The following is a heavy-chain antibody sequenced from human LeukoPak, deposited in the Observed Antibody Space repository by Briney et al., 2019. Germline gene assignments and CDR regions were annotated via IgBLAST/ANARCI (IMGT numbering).Heavy chain of an antibody. CDR3: ARHSSELLPPGYAFDI. V-gene: IGHV4-39*01. D-gene: IGHD2-15*01. Sequence: SETLSLTCTVFGGSISSSSYYWGWIRQPPGKGLEWIGSIYYSGSTYYNPSLKSRVTISVDPSKNQFSLKLSSVTAADKAVYYCARHSSELLPPGYAFDIWGQGTMVTVSS. CDR1: GGSISSSSYY. J-gene: IGHJ3*02. CDR2: IYYSGST.